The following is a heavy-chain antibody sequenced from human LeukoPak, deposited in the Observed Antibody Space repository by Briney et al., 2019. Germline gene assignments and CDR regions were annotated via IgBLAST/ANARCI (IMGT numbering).Heavy chain of an antibody. J-gene: IGHJ4*02. V-gene: IGHV4-38-2*01. CDR2: IYHSGST. CDR1: GYSISSGYY. D-gene: IGHD6-13*01. CDR3: ARPYSGRWYYFDY. Sequence: PSETLSLTCAVSGYSISSGYYWGWIRQPPGKGLEGIGSIYHSGSTYYNPSLKSRVPISVDTSKNQFSLKLSSVPAADPAVYYCARPYSGRWYYFDYWGEGNLVTVSS.